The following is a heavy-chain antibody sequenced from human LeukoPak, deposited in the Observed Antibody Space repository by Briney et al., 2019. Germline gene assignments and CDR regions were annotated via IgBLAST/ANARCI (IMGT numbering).Heavy chain of an antibody. V-gene: IGHV1-8*01. D-gene: IGHD5-18*01. CDR2: MNPNSGNT. J-gene: IGHJ5*02. CDR3: ARDSVDTAMVRDDWFDP. CDR1: GYTFTSYD. Sequence: GASVKVSCKASGYTFTSYDINWVRQATGQGLEWMGWMNPNSGNTGYAQKFQGRVTMTRNTSISTAYMELSSLRSDDTAVYYCARDSVDTAMVRDDWFDPWGQGTLVTVSS.